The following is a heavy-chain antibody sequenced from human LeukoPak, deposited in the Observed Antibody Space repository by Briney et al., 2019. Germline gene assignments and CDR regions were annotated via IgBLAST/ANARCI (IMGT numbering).Heavy chain of an antibody. D-gene: IGHD4-23*01. CDR3: ARVKYGGASRALDY. V-gene: IGHV3-21*01. J-gene: IGHJ4*02. CDR1: EFTFSSYS. Sequence: GGSLRLSCAASEFTFSSYSMNWVRQAPGKGLEWVSSISSSSTYIYYADSVKGRFTISRDNAKNSLYLQMNSLRAEDTAVYYCARVKYGGASRALDYWGQGTLGTVSS. CDR2: ISSSSTYI.